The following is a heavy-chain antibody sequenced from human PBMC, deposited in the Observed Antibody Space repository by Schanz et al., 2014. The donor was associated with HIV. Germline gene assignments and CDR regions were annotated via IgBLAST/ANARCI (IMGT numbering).Heavy chain of an antibody. CDR2: ISDRSDYL. Sequence: EVQLVESGGGLVKPGGSLRLSCAASGFTFMRHTMNWVRQAPGKGLEWVSSISDRSDYLHYADSVKGRFTISRDNAKNSLYLQMSSLRVEDTAMYYCTRDAFYYDSPFDFWGQGTMVTVSS. D-gene: IGHD3-22*01. V-gene: IGHV3-21*02. J-gene: IGHJ3*01. CDR3: TRDAFYYDSPFDF. CDR1: GFTFMRHT.